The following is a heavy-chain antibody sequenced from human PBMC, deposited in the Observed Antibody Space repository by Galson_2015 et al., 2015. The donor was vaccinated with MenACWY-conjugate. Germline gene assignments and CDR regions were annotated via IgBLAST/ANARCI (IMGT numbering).Heavy chain of an antibody. J-gene: IGHJ2*01. CDR1: GFSFSTYA. CDR3: AKQPSTVTTESSWHWYFDL. Sequence: SLRLSCAASGFSFSTYAMSWVRQAPGKGLEWVPSISGSGRTTYYADSVKGRFTISRDNSKNTLYLQMNSLRAEDTAVYYCAKQPSTVTTESSWHWYFDLWGRGTLVTVSS. D-gene: IGHD4-17*01. V-gene: IGHV3-23*01. CDR2: ISGSGRTT.